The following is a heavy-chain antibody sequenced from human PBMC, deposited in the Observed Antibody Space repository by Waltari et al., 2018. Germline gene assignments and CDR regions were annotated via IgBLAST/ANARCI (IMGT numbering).Heavy chain of an antibody. J-gene: IGHJ4*02. CDR1: GFTFSSYA. V-gene: IGHV3-23*01. CDR2: ISGSGGST. CDR3: AKTLLDY. Sequence: EVQLLESGGGLVQPGGSLRPSCVASGFTFSSYAMCWVSQAPGKGLEWVSAISGSGGSTDYADSVKGRFTISRDNSKNTLYLQMNSLRAEDTAVYYCAKTLLDYWGQGTLVTVSS.